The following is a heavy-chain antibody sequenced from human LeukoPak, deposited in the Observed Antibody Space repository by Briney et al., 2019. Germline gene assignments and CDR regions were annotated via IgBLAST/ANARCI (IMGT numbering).Heavy chain of an antibody. J-gene: IGHJ5*02. CDR2: INPNSGGT. Sequence: ASVKVSCKASGYTFTGYYMHWVRHAPGQALEWMGWINPNSGGTNYAQKFQGRVNVTRDTSISTAYMQLSRLRSHDTAVYYCARGAVAALGWFDPWGQGTLVTVSS. CDR1: GYTFTGYY. CDR3: ARGAVAALGWFDP. D-gene: IGHD6-19*01. V-gene: IGHV1-2*02.